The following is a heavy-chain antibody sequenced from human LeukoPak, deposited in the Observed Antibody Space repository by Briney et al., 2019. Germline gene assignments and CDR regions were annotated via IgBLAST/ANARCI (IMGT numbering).Heavy chain of an antibody. V-gene: IGHV3-11*01. Sequence: GGSLRLSCAASGFTFSDYNMNWVRQAPGKGLEWVSHITDSGNTIHYADSVKGRFTISRDNAKNSLYLQMNSLRAEDTAVYYCARSIGLTGGGVDVWGQGTTVTVSS. CDR2: ITDSGNTI. CDR1: GFTFSDYN. CDR3: ARSIGLTGGGVDV. J-gene: IGHJ6*02. D-gene: IGHD3-9*01.